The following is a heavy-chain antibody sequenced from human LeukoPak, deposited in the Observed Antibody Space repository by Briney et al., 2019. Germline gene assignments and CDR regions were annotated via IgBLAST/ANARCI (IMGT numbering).Heavy chain of an antibody. CDR3: ARFSGSQYYFDY. D-gene: IGHD1-26*01. Sequence: SETLSLTCTVSGGSISPYYWGWVRQPPGKGLEWIGTIFYNGGTQYSPSLKSRVTISVDTSKNQFSLKLSSVTAADTAVYYCARFSGSQYYFDYWGQGTLVTVSS. V-gene: IGHV4-59*04. J-gene: IGHJ4*02. CDR2: IFYNGGT. CDR1: GGSISPYY.